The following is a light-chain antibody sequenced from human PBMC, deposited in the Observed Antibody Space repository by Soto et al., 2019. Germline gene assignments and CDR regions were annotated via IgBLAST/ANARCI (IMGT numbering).Light chain of an antibody. CDR1: SSNIGSNT. CDR3: TAWDDSLNGYV. J-gene: IGLJ1*01. CDR2: THN. V-gene: IGLV1-44*01. Sequence: QSVLTQPPSASGTPGQRVAISCSGSSSNIGSNTVNWYQQLPGTAPKVLIYTHNQRPSGVPDRFSGSRSGTSASLVISGLQSEDEADYYCTAWDDSLNGYVFGSGTKGTVL.